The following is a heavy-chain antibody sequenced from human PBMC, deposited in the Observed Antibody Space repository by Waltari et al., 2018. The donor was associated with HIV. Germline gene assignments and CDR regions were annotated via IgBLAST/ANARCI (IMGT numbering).Heavy chain of an antibody. V-gene: IGHV1-3*01. CDR3: ARGFFMGSRWSGLGVDP. Sequence: QVHLMQSGAEVKKPGASVKVSCRASGFNFNNFVIHWRRQAPGQGLEWMGSINVGSVHTRYSQMFQDRVTFTADTSEPTIFVELSSLRSEDTAVYYCARGFFMGSRWSGLGVDPWGQGTMVTVSP. CDR2: INVGSVHT. D-gene: IGHD6-13*01. J-gene: IGHJ5*02. CDR1: GFNFNNFV.